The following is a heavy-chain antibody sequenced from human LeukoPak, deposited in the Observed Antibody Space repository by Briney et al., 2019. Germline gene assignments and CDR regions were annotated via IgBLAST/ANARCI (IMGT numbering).Heavy chain of an antibody. CDR2: ISAYNGDT. CDR3: ARDPSNSSGRYEYFHY. J-gene: IGHJ4*02. Sequence: ASVKVSCKASGYTFTHHSIRWVRQAPGQGLEWMGWISAYNGDTNFAQKFRGRVTMTTDTSTTTAYMELRSLRSDDTAVYYCARDPSNSSGRYEYFHYWGQGTLVTVSS. D-gene: IGHD6-19*01. V-gene: IGHV1-18*01. CDR1: GYTFTHHS.